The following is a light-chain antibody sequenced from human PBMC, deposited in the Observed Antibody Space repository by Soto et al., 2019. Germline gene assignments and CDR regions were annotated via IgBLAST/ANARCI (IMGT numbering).Light chain of an antibody. CDR2: DAY. CDR1: QSVRSNF. J-gene: IGKJ2*01. CDR3: QQYAGSPRT. Sequence: EIGLTQSPGTLSLSPGDTATLSCRASQSVRSNFLAWYQHKPGQAPRLLIHDAYSRATGIPDRFSGSGSDRDFTLTISRLEPEDFAVYYCQQYAGSPRTFGQGTKLEIK. V-gene: IGKV3-20*01.